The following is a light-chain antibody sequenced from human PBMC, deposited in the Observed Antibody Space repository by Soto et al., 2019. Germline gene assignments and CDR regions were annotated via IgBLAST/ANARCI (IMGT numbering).Light chain of an antibody. J-gene: IGLJ1*01. V-gene: IGLV2-11*01. CDR2: DVT. CDR1: SSDVGIYNY. Sequence: LTQPRSVSGSPGQSVTISCTGTSSDVGIYNYVSWYQQHPGKAPKLMIYDVTKRPSGVPDRFSGSKSGNTASLTISGLQAEDEADYYCCSYAGSYTLYVFGTGTKVTV. CDR3: CSYAGSYTLYV.